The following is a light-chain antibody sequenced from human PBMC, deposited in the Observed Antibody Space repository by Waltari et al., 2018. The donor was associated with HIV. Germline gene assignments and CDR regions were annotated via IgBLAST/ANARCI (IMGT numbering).Light chain of an antibody. V-gene: IGKV1-13*02. Sequence: AIQLTQSPSSLSASVGDRVTITCRASQGISSALAWYQQKAGKAPKLLIYDGSSLESGVPSRFSGTGSGTDFTLIISSLQPEDFATYYCLQVKSYPHTFGGGTKVEIK. J-gene: IGKJ4*01. CDR1: QGISSA. CDR3: LQVKSYPHT. CDR2: DGS.